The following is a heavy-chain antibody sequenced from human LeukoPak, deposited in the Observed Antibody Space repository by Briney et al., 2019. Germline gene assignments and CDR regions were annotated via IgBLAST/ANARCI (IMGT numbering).Heavy chain of an antibody. CDR2: ISSTSNTI. D-gene: IGHD6-6*01. CDR3: SRFSSVAAQY. Sequence: PGGSLRLSCATSGFTFSDYAMNWVRQAPGKGLKWVSYISSTSNTIYYADSVKGRFTISRDNAKNSLYLQMNSLRAEDTAVYYCSRFSSVAAQYWGQGTLVTGSS. J-gene: IGHJ4*02. CDR1: GFTFSDYA. V-gene: IGHV3-48*01.